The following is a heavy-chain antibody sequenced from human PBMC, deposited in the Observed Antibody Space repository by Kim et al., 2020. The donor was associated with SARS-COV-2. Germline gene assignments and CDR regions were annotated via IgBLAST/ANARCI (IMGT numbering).Heavy chain of an antibody. CDR2: IYPGDSDA. Sequence: GESLKISCKVSGYSFTSHWIGWVRQVPGKGLEWMGIIYPGDSDARLTASFQGQVTFSVDKSISTAYLQWRSLKPSDTAIYYCARQHHFYYLDYWGQGTLVTVSS. D-gene: IGHD3-3*02. V-gene: IGHV5-51*01. CDR3: ARQHHFYYLDY. CDR1: GYSFTSHW. J-gene: IGHJ4*02.